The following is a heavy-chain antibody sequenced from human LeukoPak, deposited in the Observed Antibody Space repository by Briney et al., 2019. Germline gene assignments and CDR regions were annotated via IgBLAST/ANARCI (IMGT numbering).Heavy chain of an antibody. CDR3: APGRRLGELFFDY. V-gene: IGHV1-69*01. D-gene: IGHD3-10*01. CDR2: INPIFNIL. CDR1: EGTFGAYS. J-gene: IGHJ4*02. Sequence: ASVKVSCKAYEGTFGAYSLDWVRQAPGQGLEWLGGINPIFNILNYAQKFRGRVTITADESTNSAYMDMSSLKYDDTAVYYCAPGRRLGELFFDYWGQGALVTVPS.